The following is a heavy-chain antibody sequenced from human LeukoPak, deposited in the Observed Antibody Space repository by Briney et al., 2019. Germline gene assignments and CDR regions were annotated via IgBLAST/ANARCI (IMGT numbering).Heavy chain of an antibody. J-gene: IGHJ4*02. CDR1: GFTFSSYS. CDR2: ISSSSTTI. CDR3: ARVVYGGNFRNFDY. D-gene: IGHD4-23*01. Sequence: GGSLRLSCAASGFTFSSYSMNWVRQAPGKGLEWVSSISSSSTTIYYADSVKGRFTISRDNAKNSLYLQMNSLRDEDTAVYYRARVVYGGNFRNFDYWGQGTLVTVSS. V-gene: IGHV3-48*02.